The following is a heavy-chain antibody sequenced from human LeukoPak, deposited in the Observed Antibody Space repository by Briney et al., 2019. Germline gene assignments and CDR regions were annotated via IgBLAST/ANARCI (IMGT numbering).Heavy chain of an antibody. CDR3: ARAVGAHFDY. J-gene: IGHJ4*02. CDR1: GGSISSYY. D-gene: IGHD1-26*01. V-gene: IGHV4-59*01. CDR2: IYYSGST. Sequence: SETLSLTCTVSGGSISSYYWSWIRQPPGKGLEWIGYIYYSGSTNYNPSLKSRVTISVDTSKNQFSLKLSSVTAADTAVYYCARAVGAHFDYWGQGTLVTVSS.